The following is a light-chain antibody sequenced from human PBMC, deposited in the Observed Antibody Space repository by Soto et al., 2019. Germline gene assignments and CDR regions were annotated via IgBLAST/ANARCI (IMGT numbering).Light chain of an antibody. Sequence: DIQMTHSPSSLSASVGDRVAITCRASQTIDVYLNWYLQKPGRAPQLLIYAASKLQSGVPSRFSGSGSGTDFTLTISSLQADDSATYFCQQSYMTPRTFGQGTRLEIK. V-gene: IGKV1-39*01. CDR3: QQSYMTPRT. J-gene: IGKJ5*01. CDR1: QTIDVY. CDR2: AAS.